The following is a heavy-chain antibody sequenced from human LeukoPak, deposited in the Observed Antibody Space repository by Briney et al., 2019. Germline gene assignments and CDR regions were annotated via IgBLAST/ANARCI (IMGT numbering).Heavy chain of an antibody. Sequence: GGSLRLSCTASGFPFSDHYIDWVRQAPGKGLEWVGRSRPKANDYTTDFAASVRGRFTISRGDSKNLLYLQMNSLKSEDTAVYYCTRVLSIVGATIIDYWGQGTLVTVSS. J-gene: IGHJ4*02. D-gene: IGHD1-26*01. CDR3: TRVLSIVGATIIDY. CDR1: GFPFSDHY. V-gene: IGHV3-72*01. CDR2: SRPKANDYTT.